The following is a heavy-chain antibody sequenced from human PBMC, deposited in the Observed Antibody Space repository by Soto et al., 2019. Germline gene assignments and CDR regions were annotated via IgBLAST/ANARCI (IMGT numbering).Heavy chain of an antibody. CDR1: GYTFTSNA. Sequence: GASVKASCKASGYTFTSNAMHWVRQAPGQRLEWMGWINAGNGNTKYSQKFQDRVTITRDTSASTAYMELSSLRSEDTAVYYCARDLGGWPDYWGQGTLVTVSS. D-gene: IGHD6-19*01. CDR2: INAGNGNT. CDR3: ARDLGGWPDY. J-gene: IGHJ4*02. V-gene: IGHV1-3*01.